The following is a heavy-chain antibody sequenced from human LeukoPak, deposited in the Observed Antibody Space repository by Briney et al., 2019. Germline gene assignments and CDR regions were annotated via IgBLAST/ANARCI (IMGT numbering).Heavy chain of an antibody. J-gene: IGHJ4*02. CDR2: IYYTGDT. CDR3: AKSRGLSLYNE. Sequence: SQTLSLTCTVSGGSVSTSSYYWGWIRQPPGKGLEWIGRIYYTGDTSYTPPLKSRVTISVDTSKNQFFLKLNSVTAADTAVYYCAKSRGLSLYNEWGQGTLVTVSS. V-gene: IGHV4-39*01. CDR1: GGSVSTSSYY. D-gene: IGHD3/OR15-3a*01.